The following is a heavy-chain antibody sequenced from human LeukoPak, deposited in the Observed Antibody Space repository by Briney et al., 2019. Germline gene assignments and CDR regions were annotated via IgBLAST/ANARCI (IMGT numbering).Heavy chain of an antibody. D-gene: IGHD3-3*01. CDR2: IIPIFGTA. CDR1: GGTFSSYA. Sequence: SVKVSCKASGGTFSSYAISWVRQAPGQGIEWMGGIIPIFGTANYAQKFQGRVTITADESTSTAYMELSSLRAEDTAVYYCARASITIFGVVIRRTKNYYYYMDVWGKGTTVTVSS. V-gene: IGHV1-69*01. CDR3: ARASITIFGVVIRRTKNYYYYMDV. J-gene: IGHJ6*03.